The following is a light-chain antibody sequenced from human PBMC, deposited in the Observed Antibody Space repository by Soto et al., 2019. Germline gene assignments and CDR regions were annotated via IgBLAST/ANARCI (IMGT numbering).Light chain of an antibody. CDR3: CSYAGSYTYV. CDR1: SSDVGGYNY. Sequence: ALTQPRSVSGSPGQSVTISCTGTSSDVGGYNYASWYQQHPGKAPKLMIYDVSKRPSGVPDRFSGSKSGNTASLTISGLQAEDEADYYCCSYAGSYTYVFGTGTKVTVL. J-gene: IGLJ1*01. CDR2: DVS. V-gene: IGLV2-11*01.